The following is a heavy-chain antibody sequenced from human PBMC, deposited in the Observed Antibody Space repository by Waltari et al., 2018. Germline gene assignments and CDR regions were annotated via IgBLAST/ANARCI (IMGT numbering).Heavy chain of an antibody. J-gene: IGHJ4*02. V-gene: IGHV3-74*01. CDR2: INKDGSGT. D-gene: IGHD6-19*01. CDR3: ARAISSGWWFDY. Sequence: EVQLVESGGGSVQPGGSLRLSCAASGFTFSSYWIHWVRQAPGKGLVWVARINKDGSGTSYADSVKGRFTISRDNAKNTLYLQMNSLRAEDTAVYYCARAISSGWWFDYWGQGTLVTVSS. CDR1: GFTFSSYW.